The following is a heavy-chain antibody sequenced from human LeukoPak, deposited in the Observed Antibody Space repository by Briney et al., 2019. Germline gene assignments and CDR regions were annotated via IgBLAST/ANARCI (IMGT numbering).Heavy chain of an antibody. D-gene: IGHD3-22*01. CDR3: ARGSVFITMIVVVKKAFDI. Sequence: SETLSLTCAVYGGSFSGYYWSWIRQPPGKGLEWIGEINHGGSTNYNPSLKSRVTISVDTSKNQFSLKLSSVTAADTAVYYCARGSVFITMIVVVKKAFDIWGRGTMVTVSS. J-gene: IGHJ3*02. CDR1: GGSFSGYY. CDR2: INHGGST. V-gene: IGHV4-34*01.